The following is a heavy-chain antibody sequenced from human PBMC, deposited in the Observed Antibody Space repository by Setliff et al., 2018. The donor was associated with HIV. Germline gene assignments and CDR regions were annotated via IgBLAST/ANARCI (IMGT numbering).Heavy chain of an antibody. CDR1: GGSFSGYY. V-gene: IGHV4-59*12. CDR2: FYYSGST. CDR3: ARDDGSGRHLLDY. D-gene: IGHD3-10*01. Sequence: PSETLSLTCAVYGGSFSGYYWNWIRQPPGKGLEWIGYFYYSGSTNYNPSLKSRVKISADTSKNQFSLKLSSVTAADTAVYYCARDDGSGRHLLDYWGQGTLVTVSS. J-gene: IGHJ4*02.